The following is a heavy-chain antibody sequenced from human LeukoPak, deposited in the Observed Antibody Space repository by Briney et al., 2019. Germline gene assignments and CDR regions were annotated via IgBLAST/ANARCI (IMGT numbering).Heavy chain of an antibody. D-gene: IGHD3-22*01. Sequence: SETLSLTCTVSGGSISSSSYYWGWIRQPPGKGLEWIGSIYYSGSTYYNPSLKSRVTISVDTSKNQFSLKLSSVTAADTAVYYCARPISTDSSGYYGWGQGTLVTVSS. V-gene: IGHV4-39*07. J-gene: IGHJ4*02. CDR3: ARPISTDSSGYYG. CDR2: IYYSGST. CDR1: GGSISSSSYY.